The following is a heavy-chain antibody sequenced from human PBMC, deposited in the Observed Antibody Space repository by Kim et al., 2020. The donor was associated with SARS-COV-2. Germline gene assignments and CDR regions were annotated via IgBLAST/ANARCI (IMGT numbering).Heavy chain of an antibody. CDR2: IYLDDDK. CDR3: AHRRLGIAAAGFDY. Sequence: SGPTLVNPTQTLTLTCTFSGFSLSTSGVGVGWIRQPPGKALEWLALIYLDDDKRYSPSLKSRLTITKDTSKNQVVLTMTNMDPVDTATYYCAHRRLGIAAAGFDYWGQGTLVTVSS. J-gene: IGHJ4*02. CDR1: GFSLSTSGVG. D-gene: IGHD6-13*01. V-gene: IGHV2-5*02.